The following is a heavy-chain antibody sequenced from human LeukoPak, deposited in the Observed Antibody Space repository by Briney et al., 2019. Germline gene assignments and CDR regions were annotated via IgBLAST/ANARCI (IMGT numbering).Heavy chain of an antibody. Sequence: GGSLRLSCAASGFTFSSYEMNWVRQAPGKGLEWVSSISSSSSYIYYADSVKGRFTISRDNAKNSLYLQMNSLRAEDTAVYYCARVISSGWYDRGAFDIWGQGTMVTVSS. D-gene: IGHD6-19*01. CDR1: GFTFSSYE. J-gene: IGHJ3*02. V-gene: IGHV3-21*01. CDR2: ISSSSSYI. CDR3: ARVISSGWYDRGAFDI.